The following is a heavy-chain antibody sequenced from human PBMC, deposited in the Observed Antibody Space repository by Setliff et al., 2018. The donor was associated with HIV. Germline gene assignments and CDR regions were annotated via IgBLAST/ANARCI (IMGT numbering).Heavy chain of an antibody. CDR1: GIIFTDAW. CDR3: ATGPLDY. J-gene: IGHJ4*02. V-gene: IGHV3-15*07. CDR2: IKHNSDGGTT. Sequence: PGGSLSLSCTTSGIIFTDAWMNWVRRAPGKGLEWVGLIKHNSDGGTTDFAAPVKGRFTISRDDSKNTVYLQMNSLKIDDTGLYYCATGPLDYWGQGTLVTVSS.